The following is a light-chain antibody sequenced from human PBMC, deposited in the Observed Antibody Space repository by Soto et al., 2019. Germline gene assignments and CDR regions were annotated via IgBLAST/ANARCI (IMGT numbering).Light chain of an antibody. CDR2: DAS. V-gene: IGKV1-27*01. CDR1: QGISIY. J-gene: IGKJ4*01. CDR3: QKYNGAPLT. Sequence: DIQMTQSPSSLSESVGERVTIACRASQGISIYLAWYQQKPGKVPQLLIYDASTLQSGVPSRFSGSGSGTDFTLTISGLQPEDVATYYCQKYNGAPLTFGGGTKVEIK.